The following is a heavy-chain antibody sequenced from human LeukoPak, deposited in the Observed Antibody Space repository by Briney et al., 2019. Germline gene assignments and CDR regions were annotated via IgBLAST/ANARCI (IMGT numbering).Heavy chain of an antibody. J-gene: IGHJ4*02. CDR2: IYYRGST. V-gene: IGHV4-59*08. Sequence: PLETLSLTCTGSGGSISSYYWSWIRQPPGKGLEWIGYIYYRGSTNYNPSLKSRVTISVDTSKNQFSLKLSSVTAADTAVYYCARHFVRYYDFWSGYYMGSFDYWGQGTLVTVSS. CDR1: GGSISSYY. D-gene: IGHD3-3*01. CDR3: ARHFVRYYDFWSGYYMGSFDY.